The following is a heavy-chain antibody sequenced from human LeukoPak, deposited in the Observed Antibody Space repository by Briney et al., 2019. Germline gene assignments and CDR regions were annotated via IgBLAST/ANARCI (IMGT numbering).Heavy chain of an antibody. D-gene: IGHD2-8*01. Sequence: GGSLRLSCAASGFTFSSYWMSWVRQAPGKGLEWVANIKQDGSEKYYVDSVKGRFSISRDSSKNILNLQMNSLRAEDTAVYYCAKDRCSNGIGCYYYYMDVWGKGTTVTIYS. CDR1: GFTFSSYW. V-gene: IGHV3-7*01. CDR2: IKQDGSEK. J-gene: IGHJ6*03. CDR3: AKDRCSNGIGCYYYYMDV.